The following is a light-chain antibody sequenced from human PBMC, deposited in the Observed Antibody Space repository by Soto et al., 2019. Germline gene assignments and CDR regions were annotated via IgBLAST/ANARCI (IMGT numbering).Light chain of an antibody. CDR1: SSNIGKNY. CDR3: GSWDSSLMAVV. J-gene: IGLJ2*01. V-gene: IGLV1-51*01. CDR2: DEN. Sequence: QSVLTQSPSVSAAPGQKVTISCSGSSSNIGKNYVSWYQQVPGTAPKLLNYDENKRPSGIPDRFSGSKSGTSATLGITGLQTGDEADYYCGSWDSSLMAVVFGGGTQLTVL.